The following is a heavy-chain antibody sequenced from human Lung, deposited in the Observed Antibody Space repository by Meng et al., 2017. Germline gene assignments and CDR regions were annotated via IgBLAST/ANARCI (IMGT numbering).Heavy chain of an antibody. CDR1: GGSSSSIDW. Sequence: QVHAQASRPGRGNPSAPLSLTCVVAGGSSSSIDWGSWVRQPPGKGLEWIGEIYHGGDTNYNPSLKSRVTIAIDRSKNQFSLKLSSVTAADTAVYYCASWIYSCGWQWGQGTLVTVSS. CDR3: ASWIYSCGWQ. V-gene: IGHV4/OR15-8*02. CDR2: IYHGGDT. D-gene: IGHD6-19*01. J-gene: IGHJ4*02.